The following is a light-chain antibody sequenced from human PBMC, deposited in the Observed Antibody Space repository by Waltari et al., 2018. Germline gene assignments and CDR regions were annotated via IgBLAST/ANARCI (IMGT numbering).Light chain of an antibody. CDR1: VLTKEY. CDR2: KDP. J-gene: IGLJ2*01. V-gene: IGLV3-25*03. Sequence: SYGLTQPPSVSVSPGQPARLNSSGDVLTKEYGYWYQQKPGRAPVVVIFKDPERPPGIPERFSGSGSGTTVTLTITGVQAEDEADYYCQSTDTIGTTVVFGGGTRLIAL. CDR3: QSTDTIGTTVV.